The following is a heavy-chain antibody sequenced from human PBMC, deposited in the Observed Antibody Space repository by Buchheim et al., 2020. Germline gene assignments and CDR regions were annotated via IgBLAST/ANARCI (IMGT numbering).Heavy chain of an antibody. CDR1: GGSISSGVYY. CDR2: IYSSGST. CDR3: ALFPAAAGTWIDY. D-gene: IGHD6-13*01. V-gene: IGHV4-61*02. Sequence: QVQLQESGPGLVKPSQTLSLTCTVSGGSISSGVYYWTWIRQPAGKGLEWIGRIYSSGSTNYNPSLKCRVTISVDTSKHQFPLKLSSVTAADTAVYYCALFPAAAGTWIDYWGQGTL. J-gene: IGHJ4*02.